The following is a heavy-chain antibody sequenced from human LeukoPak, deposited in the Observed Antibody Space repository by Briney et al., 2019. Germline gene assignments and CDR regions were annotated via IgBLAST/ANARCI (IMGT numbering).Heavy chain of an antibody. V-gene: IGHV3-11*06. CDR3: ARLLPPIVATSHWFDP. CDR1: GFTFSDYY. D-gene: IGHD5-12*01. J-gene: IGHJ5*02. Sequence: KPGGSLRLSCAASGFTFSDYYMSWIRQAPGKGLEWVSCISSSSSYTNYADSVKGRFTISRDNAKNSLYLQMNSLRAEDTAVYYCARLLPPIVATSHWFDPWGQGTLVTVSS. CDR2: ISSSSSYT.